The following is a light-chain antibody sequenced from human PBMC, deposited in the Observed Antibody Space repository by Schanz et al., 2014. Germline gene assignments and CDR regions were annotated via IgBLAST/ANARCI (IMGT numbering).Light chain of an antibody. Sequence: QSALTQPPSASGSPGQSVTISCTGTSSDVGTYNSVSWYQQHPGKAPKVIIFEVTKRPSGVPDRFSGSKSGNTASLTVSGLQAEDEADYYCSSYAGSNSFVVFGGGTKLTVL. J-gene: IGLJ2*01. CDR1: SSDVGTYNS. CDR2: EVT. CDR3: SSYAGSNSFVV. V-gene: IGLV2-8*01.